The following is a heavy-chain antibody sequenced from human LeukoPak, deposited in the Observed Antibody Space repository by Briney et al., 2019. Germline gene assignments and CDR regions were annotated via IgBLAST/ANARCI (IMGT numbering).Heavy chain of an antibody. CDR2: IYYTGRT. D-gene: IGHD1/OR15-1a*01. CDR3: AQNLRNKNCIGNWFDP. J-gene: IGHJ5*02. V-gene: IGHV4-39*01. CDR1: GGSISRSSHS. Sequence: SETLSLTCTLSGGSISRSSHSWGWIRQPPGKGLEWTGSIYYTGRTYYNPSLKSRVTISVDTSKNQFSLKLSSLTAADTAVYYCAQNLRNKNCIGNWFDPWGQGTLVTVSS.